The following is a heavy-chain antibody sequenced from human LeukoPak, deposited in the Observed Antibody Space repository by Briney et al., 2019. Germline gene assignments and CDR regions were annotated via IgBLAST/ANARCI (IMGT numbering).Heavy chain of an antibody. Sequence: KPSETLSLTCAVSGGSISSGGYSWSWIRQPPGKGLEWIGYIYHSGSTYYNPSLKSRVTISVDRSKNQFSLKLSSVTAADTAVYYCARGGSDSYGDYYFDYWGQGTLVTVSS. CDR1: GGSISSGGYS. CDR2: IYHSGST. CDR3: ARGGSDSYGDYYFDY. V-gene: IGHV4-30-2*01. D-gene: IGHD4-17*01. J-gene: IGHJ4*02.